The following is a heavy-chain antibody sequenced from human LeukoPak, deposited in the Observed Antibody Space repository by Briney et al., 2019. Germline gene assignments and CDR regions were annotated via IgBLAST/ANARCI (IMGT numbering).Heavy chain of an antibody. CDR1: GFTFSSYW. V-gene: IGHV3-7*01. D-gene: IGHD1-20*01. CDR2: IKQDGSDK. Sequence: GGSLRLSCEASGFTFSSYWMSWVRQAPGKGLEWVANIKQDGSDKYFVDSVKGRFTISRDNAKNSLFLQMNSLRAEDTAVYYCARYNYAEGDWFDPWGQGTLATVSS. CDR3: ARYNYAEGDWFDP. J-gene: IGHJ5*02.